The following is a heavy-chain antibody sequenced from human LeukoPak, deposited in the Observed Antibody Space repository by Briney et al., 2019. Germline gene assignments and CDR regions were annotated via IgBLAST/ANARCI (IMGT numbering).Heavy chain of an antibody. V-gene: IGHV4-61*02. J-gene: IGHJ4*02. D-gene: IGHD3-10*01. CDR3: ASEKRWFGEPV. CDR2: IYTSGST. Sequence: SQTLSLTCTVSGGSISSGSYYWSWIRQPAGKGLEWIGRIYTSGSTNYNPSLKSRVTISVDTSKNQFSLKLSSVTAADTAVYYCASEKRWFGEPVWGQGTLVTVSS. CDR1: GGSISSGSYY.